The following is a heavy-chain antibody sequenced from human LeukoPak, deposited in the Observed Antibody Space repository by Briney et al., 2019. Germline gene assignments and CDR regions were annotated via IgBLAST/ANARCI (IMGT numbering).Heavy chain of an antibody. CDR3: AKDLGALIDIVVVVAATCDY. CDR1: GFTFSSYA. J-gene: IGHJ4*02. Sequence: GGSLRLSCAASGFTFSSYAMSWVRQAPGKGLEWVSAISGSGGSTYYADSVKGRFTISRDNSKNTLYLQMNSLRAEDTAAYHCAKDLGALIDIVVVVAATCDYWGQGTLVTVSS. CDR2: ISGSGGST. V-gene: IGHV3-23*01. D-gene: IGHD2-15*01.